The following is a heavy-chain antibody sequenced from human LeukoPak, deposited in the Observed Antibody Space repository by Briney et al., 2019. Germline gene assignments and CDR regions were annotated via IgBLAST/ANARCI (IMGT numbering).Heavy chain of an antibody. CDR3: AKSAQYSSAWFTGSFDY. Sequence: VASVNVSCKASGYTFSDYYMHWVRQAPGQGLQWVGWINPNSGDTHYAQMFQGRVTMTRDTSINTAYMELRRVRSDDTAVYYCAKSAQYSSAWFTGSFDYWGQGTLVTVSS. J-gene: IGHJ4*02. D-gene: IGHD6-13*01. V-gene: IGHV1-2*02. CDR1: GYTFSDYY. CDR2: INPNSGDT.